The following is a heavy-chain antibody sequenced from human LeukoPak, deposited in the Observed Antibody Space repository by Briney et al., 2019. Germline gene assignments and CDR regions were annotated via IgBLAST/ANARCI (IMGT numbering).Heavy chain of an antibody. D-gene: IGHD3-22*01. CDR1: GFTFSTYS. Sequence: GGSLRLSCAASGFTFSTYSMKWVRQAPGKGLEWVSIIYSGGYTNYADSVKGRFTISRDNSKNTLYLQMNSLRAEDTAVYYCARYYDSSGSLPGALDLWGQGTMVTVSS. CDR2: IYSGGYT. J-gene: IGHJ3*01. V-gene: IGHV3-53*01. CDR3: ARYYDSSGSLPGALDL.